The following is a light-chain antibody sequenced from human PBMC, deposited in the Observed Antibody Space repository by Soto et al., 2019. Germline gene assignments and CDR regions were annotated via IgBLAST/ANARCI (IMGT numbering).Light chain of an antibody. CDR1: QNVSIY. Sequence: EIVLTQTPATLSLSPGERATLSCRASQNVSIYLAWFQQKPGQAPRLLIYDASNRATGIPARFSGCGSGTDFTLTISSLEPEDFAVYYCQQRSSWPLLSFGGGTKVEI. CDR2: DAS. CDR3: QQRSSWPLLS. J-gene: IGKJ4*01. V-gene: IGKV3-11*01.